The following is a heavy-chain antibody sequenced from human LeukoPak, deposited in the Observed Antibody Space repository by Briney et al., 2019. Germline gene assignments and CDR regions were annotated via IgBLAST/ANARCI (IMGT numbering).Heavy chain of an antibody. CDR2: ISGGGGNT. Sequence: GGSLRLSCAASKFAFSSYAMSWVRQAPGKGLEWVSAISGGGGNTYYADSVKGRFTISRDNSKNTLYLQMNSLRVEDTVVYYCAKDLFIAAAGTGDYWGQGTLVTVSS. CDR3: AKDLFIAAAGTGDY. V-gene: IGHV3-23*01. D-gene: IGHD6-13*01. CDR1: KFAFSSYA. J-gene: IGHJ4*02.